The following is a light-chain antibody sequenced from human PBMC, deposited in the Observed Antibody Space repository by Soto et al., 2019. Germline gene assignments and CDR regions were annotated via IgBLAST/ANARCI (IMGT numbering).Light chain of an antibody. V-gene: IGKV3-20*01. CDR2: GAS. CDR3: HQYRYSPPYT. CDR1: QAVRSDN. Sequence: EIVLTQSPGTLSLSPGERATLSCRASQAVRSDNLVWFQQKPGQAPRLLVYGASRRASGIPDRFSGSGSGTDFTLTISRLEPEDFAVYFCHQYRYSPPYTFGRGTKLEIK. J-gene: IGKJ2*01.